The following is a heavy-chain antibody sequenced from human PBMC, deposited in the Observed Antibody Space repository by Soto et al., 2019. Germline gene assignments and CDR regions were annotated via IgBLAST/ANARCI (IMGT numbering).Heavy chain of an antibody. D-gene: IGHD1-1*01. CDR3: AKDRRDGVDNSVYCF. Sequence: QVQLAESGGGVVQPGRSLRLSCIGSGFRFSDYGMHWVRQAPGKGLEWVAMMSFDGTYKYSADSVKGRFIISRDTSKNTMYLQMNSLRAEDTAVYYFAKDRRDGVDNSVYCFWAQGTLVTVSS. CDR1: GFRFSDYG. CDR2: MSFDGTYK. V-gene: IGHV3-30*18. J-gene: IGHJ4*02.